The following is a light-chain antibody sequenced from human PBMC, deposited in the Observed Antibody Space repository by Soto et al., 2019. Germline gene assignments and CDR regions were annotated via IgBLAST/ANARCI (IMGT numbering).Light chain of an antibody. CDR1: QSISNY. CDR2: AAS. Sequence: DIQMTQSPSSLSASVGDRVTITCRASQSISNYLNWYQQKPGKAPKLLIYAASSLQSGVPSRFNGSGSGTDFTLTISSLQPEDFATYSCQQSYTTLFPFGPGTNVDIK. J-gene: IGKJ3*01. CDR3: QQSYTTLFP. V-gene: IGKV1-39*01.